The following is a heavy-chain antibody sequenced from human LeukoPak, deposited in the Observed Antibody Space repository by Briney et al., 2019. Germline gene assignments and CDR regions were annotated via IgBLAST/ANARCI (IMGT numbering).Heavy chain of an antibody. D-gene: IGHD6-6*01. Sequence: PGGSLRLSCAASGFTFSSYGMHWVRQAPGRGLEWVAFIRYDGSNKYYADSVKGRFTISRDNSKNTLYLQMNSLRAEDTAVYYCAKGRGAALQIYYFDYWGQGTLVTASS. CDR2: IRYDGSNK. V-gene: IGHV3-30*02. J-gene: IGHJ4*02. CDR3: AKGRGAALQIYYFDY. CDR1: GFTFSSYG.